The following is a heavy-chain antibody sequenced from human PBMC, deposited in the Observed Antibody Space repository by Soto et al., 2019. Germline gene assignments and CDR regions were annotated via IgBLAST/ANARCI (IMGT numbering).Heavy chain of an antibody. J-gene: IGHJ6*02. D-gene: IGHD3-22*01. CDR3: ARVTPGNNLYYSVGLDF. CDR2: ISYEGSNT. V-gene: IGHV3-30-3*01. CDR1: RFTFDTYG. Sequence: PGGSLRLSCVASRFTFDTYGIHWVRQAPGKGLQWVALISYEGSNTYYADSVRGRFTISRDNSKNDLYLPMNTLMPEDTGVYYFARVTPGNNLYYSVGLDFGGQGTSVTVSS.